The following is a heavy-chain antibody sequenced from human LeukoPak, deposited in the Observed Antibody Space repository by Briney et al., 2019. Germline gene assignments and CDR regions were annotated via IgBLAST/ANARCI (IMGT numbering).Heavy chain of an antibody. CDR2: TNPSGGST. D-gene: IGHD6-19*01. Sequence: ASVKVSCKASGYTFISYYLHWVRQAPGQGLEWMGITNPSGGSTTYAQKFQGRVTMTRDTSTSTVYMDLSSLTSEDTAVYYCTAVAGSGGFDPWGQGTLVTVSS. CDR1: GYTFISYY. V-gene: IGHV1-46*01. J-gene: IGHJ5*02. CDR3: TAVAGSGGFDP.